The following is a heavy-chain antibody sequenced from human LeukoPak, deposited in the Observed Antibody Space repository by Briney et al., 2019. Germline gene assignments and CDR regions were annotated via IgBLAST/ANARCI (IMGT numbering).Heavy chain of an antibody. CDR3: AKDFYPTYYYDSSGYPHFDY. V-gene: IGHV3-23*01. J-gene: IGHJ4*02. CDR1: GFTFSSYA. Sequence: GGSLRLSCAASGFTFSSYAMSWVRQAPGTGLEWVSAISGSGGSTYYADSVKGRFTSSRDNSKNTLYLQTNSLRAEDTAVYYCAKDFYPTYYYDSSGYPHFDYWGQGTLVTVSS. CDR2: ISGSGGST. D-gene: IGHD3-22*01.